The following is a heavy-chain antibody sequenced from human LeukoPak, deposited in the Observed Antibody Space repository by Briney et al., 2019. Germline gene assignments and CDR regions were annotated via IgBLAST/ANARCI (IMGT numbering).Heavy chain of an antibody. V-gene: IGHV1-18*01. CDR1: GYTFSSCG. CDR3: ARRKYGADYNGMDV. J-gene: IGHJ6*02. CDR2: INPQKRDT. Sequence: GASVKVSCKASGYTFSSCGINWVRLAPGRGPEWMASINPQKRDTHYAQNFQGRVTVTAGTSTNTAYMELRSLRSDDTAIYYCARRKYGADYNGMDVWGQGTTVTVSS. D-gene: IGHD4/OR15-4a*01.